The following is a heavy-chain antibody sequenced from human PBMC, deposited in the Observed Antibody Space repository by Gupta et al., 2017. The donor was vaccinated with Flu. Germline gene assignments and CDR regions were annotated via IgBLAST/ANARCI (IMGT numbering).Heavy chain of an antibody. CDR3: ASCSGSSCYRSDY. Sequence: EVQLVESGGGLVQPGGSLRLSCAASGLTFSSYWMSWVRQAPGQGLEWVANIKQDGSEKNYVDSAKGRFTISRDNAKNSLYLQMNGLRAEDTAVYYCASCSGSSCYRSDYWGQGTLVIVSS. CDR1: GLTFSSYW. V-gene: IGHV3-7*01. CDR2: IKQDGSEK. J-gene: IGHJ4*02. D-gene: IGHD2-15*01.